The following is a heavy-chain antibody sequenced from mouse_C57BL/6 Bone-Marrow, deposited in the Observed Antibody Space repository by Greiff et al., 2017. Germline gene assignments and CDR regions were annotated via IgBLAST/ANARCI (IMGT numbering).Heavy chain of an antibody. J-gene: IGHJ4*01. CDR2: INPNNGGT. V-gene: IGHV1-26*01. CDR1: GFTFTDYY. CDR3: AREGYYYVSSPYAMDY. D-gene: IGHD1-1*01. Sequence: EVQLQQSGPELVKPGASVKISCKASGFTFTDYYMNWVKQSHGKSLEWIGDINPNNGGTRYTHKFKGKATLTVAKSSSTAYMELRSLTSEHSAVYYCAREGYYYVSSPYAMDYWGQGTSVTVSS.